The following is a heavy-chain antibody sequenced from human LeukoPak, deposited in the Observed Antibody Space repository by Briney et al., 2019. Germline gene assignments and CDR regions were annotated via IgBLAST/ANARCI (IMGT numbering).Heavy chain of an antibody. J-gene: IGHJ4*02. CDR1: GFTLSSYA. Sequence: PGGSLRFSCAASGFTLSSYAMSWVRQAPGKGLEWVSLISGNAGSTYYADSVKGRFTISRDNSKNTLYLQMNSLRAEDTAVYYCAKGPIFGVVITRFDYWGQGTLVTVSS. D-gene: IGHD3-3*01. V-gene: IGHV3-23*01. CDR2: ISGNAGST. CDR3: AKGPIFGVVITRFDY.